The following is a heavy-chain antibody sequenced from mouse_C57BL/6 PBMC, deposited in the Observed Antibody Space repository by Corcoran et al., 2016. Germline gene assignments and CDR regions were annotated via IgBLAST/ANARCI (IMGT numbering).Heavy chain of an antibody. V-gene: IGHV1-26*01. D-gene: IGHD3-3*01. Sequence: EVQLQQSGPELVKPGASVKISCKASGYTFTDYYMNWVKQSHGKSLEWIGDINPNNGGTSYNQKFKGKATLTVDKSSSTAYMELRSLTSEDSAVYYCARTRGQAWFAYWGQGTLVTVSA. CDR2: INPNNGGT. J-gene: IGHJ3*01. CDR3: ARTRGQAWFAY. CDR1: GYTFTDYY.